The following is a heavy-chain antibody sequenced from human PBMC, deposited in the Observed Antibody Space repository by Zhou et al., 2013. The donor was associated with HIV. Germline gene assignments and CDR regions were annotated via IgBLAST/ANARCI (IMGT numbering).Heavy chain of an antibody. V-gene: IGHV4-34*01. CDR3: ARHWPGGGTIDS. CDR2: INQSGRT. CDR1: GGSLSGYY. Sequence: VQLHQLGAGLLKPSETLSLTCDVYGGSLSGYYWSWIRQPPGKGLEWIAEINQSGRTDYNPSLKSRVTISVDTSKNQIYLTLTSVTAADTAVYYCARHWPGGGTIDSWGQGTLVTVSS. J-gene: IGHJ4*02. D-gene: IGHD3-16*01.